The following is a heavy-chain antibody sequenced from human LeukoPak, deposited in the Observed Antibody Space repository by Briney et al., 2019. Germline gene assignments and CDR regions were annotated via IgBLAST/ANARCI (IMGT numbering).Heavy chain of an antibody. D-gene: IGHD1-26*01. CDR3: ARVGTWELQRVFDF. CDR2: IHKAGTES. Sequence: PGGSLRLSCAASGFTFTDYWMTWVRQVPGKGLEWVANIHKAGTESYYVDSVKGRFAISRDNAKNSLYLQLSGLRVDDTAVYYCARVGTWELQRVFDFWGQGTLVTVSS. CDR1: GFTFTDYW. V-gene: IGHV3-7*01. J-gene: IGHJ4*02.